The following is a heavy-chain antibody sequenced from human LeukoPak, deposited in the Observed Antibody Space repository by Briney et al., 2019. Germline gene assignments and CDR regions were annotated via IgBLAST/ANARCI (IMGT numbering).Heavy chain of an antibody. V-gene: IGHV3-23*01. Sequence: ETLSLTCTVSGGSIRSSYYYWGWIRQPPGKGLEWVSAISGSGGSTYYADSVKGRFTISRDNSKNTLYLQMNGLRAEDTAVYYCVRDFRSADYWGQGTLVTVSS. CDR1: GGSIRSSYYY. CDR3: VRDFRSADY. CDR2: ISGSGGST. J-gene: IGHJ4*02.